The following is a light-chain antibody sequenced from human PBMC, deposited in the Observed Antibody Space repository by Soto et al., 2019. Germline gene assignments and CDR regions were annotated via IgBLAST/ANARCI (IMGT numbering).Light chain of an antibody. CDR2: DAS. J-gene: IGKJ5*01. CDR1: LSVGRT. Sequence: EVVLTQSRATLSLSPGDRATLSGMTSLSVGRTLAGYQQKPGQAPRLLIYDASTRATVIPARFSGSGSGTNFSPPISSLEPDDYAVDYCHQRQYRPPITLGQGTRVEIK. CDR3: HQRQYRPPIT. V-gene: IGKV3-11*01.